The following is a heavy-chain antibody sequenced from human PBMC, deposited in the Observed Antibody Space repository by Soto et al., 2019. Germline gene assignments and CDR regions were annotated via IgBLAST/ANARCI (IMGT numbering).Heavy chain of an antibody. CDR1: GGSISSSSYY. CDR3: ARSIGYCSSTSCEGGYYYGMDV. D-gene: IGHD2-2*01. CDR2: IYYSGST. V-gene: IGHV4-39*01. J-gene: IGHJ6*02. Sequence: PSETLSLTCTVSGGSISSSSYYWGWIRQPPGKGLEWIGSIYYSGSTYYNPSLKSRVTISVDTSKNQFSLKLSSVTAADTAVYYCARSIGYCSSTSCEGGYYYGMDVWGQGTTVTV.